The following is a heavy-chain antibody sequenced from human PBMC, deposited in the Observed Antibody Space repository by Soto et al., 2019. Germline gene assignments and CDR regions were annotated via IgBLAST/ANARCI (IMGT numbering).Heavy chain of an antibody. CDR3: ARDSSNYFDY. J-gene: IGHJ4*02. CDR2: ISPHNGKT. D-gene: IGHD4-4*01. Sequence: QVQLVQSGGEVQKPGASVKVSCKTSGYTFVTYYIIWLRQAPGQGIEWVGWISPHNGKTNYIQSLQGRVTLTADTSTGTAYLELRSLQSNDTAVYFCARDSSNYFDYWGQGTLVTVSS. CDR1: GYTFVTYY. V-gene: IGHV1-18*01.